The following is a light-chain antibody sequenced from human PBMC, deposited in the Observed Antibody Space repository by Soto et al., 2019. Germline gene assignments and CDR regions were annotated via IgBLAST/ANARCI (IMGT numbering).Light chain of an antibody. Sequence: EIVLTQSPATLSLSPGERATLSCRASQSVSSYLAWYQQKPGQAPRLLIYDASNRATGIPGRFSGSGSGTDFTLTISSLEPEDFAVYYCQQRMESFGQGTRLAIK. CDR2: DAS. J-gene: IGKJ5*01. CDR3: QQRMES. V-gene: IGKV3-11*01. CDR1: QSVSSY.